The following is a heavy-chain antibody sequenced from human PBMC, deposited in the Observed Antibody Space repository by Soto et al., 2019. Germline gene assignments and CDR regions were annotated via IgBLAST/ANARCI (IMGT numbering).Heavy chain of an antibody. D-gene: IGHD6-19*01. V-gene: IGHV5-51*01. Sequence: PGKSLKISCKGSAYFFTTYWIGWVRQMPGKGLEWMGLIYPGDSDTRYSPSFQGRITISADKSISTAYLQWSSLRASDSAMYYCATWPTGGWQTDYWGQGTLVTVSS. CDR1: AYFFTTYW. CDR2: IYPGDSDT. J-gene: IGHJ4*02. CDR3: ATWPTGGWQTDY.